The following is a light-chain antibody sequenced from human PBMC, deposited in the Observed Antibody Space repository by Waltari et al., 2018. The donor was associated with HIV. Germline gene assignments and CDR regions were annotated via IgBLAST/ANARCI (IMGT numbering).Light chain of an antibody. CDR3: AAWDDSLNCYV. V-gene: IGLV1-44*01. Sequence: QSVLTQPPSASGTPGQRITISCSGSSSDIGSNTVNWFQQLPGTAPKLLIYRNKQRPSGVPDRFSGSKSGTSASLAISGLQSEDEADYCCAAWDDSLNCYVFGAGTKVTVL. CDR2: RNK. CDR1: SSDIGSNT. J-gene: IGLJ1*01.